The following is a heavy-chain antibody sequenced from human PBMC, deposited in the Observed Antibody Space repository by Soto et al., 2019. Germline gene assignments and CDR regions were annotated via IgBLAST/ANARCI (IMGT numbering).Heavy chain of an antibody. D-gene: IGHD3-10*01. V-gene: IGHV4-59*08. CDR2: IHYSGST. CDR1: GDSISSYY. J-gene: IGHJ1*01. CDR3: VRGVLS. Sequence: PSETLSLTCTVSGDSISSYYWSWIRQPPGKGLEWIGYIHYSGSTNYNPSLKSRVTISVDTSKNQFSLRLSSVTAADTAVYFCVRGVLSWGQGTLVTVSS.